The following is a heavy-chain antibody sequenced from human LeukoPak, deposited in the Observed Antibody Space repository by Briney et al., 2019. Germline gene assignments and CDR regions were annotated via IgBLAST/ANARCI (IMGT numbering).Heavy chain of an antibody. CDR1: GFTFSSSW. D-gene: IGHD4-17*01. Sequence: PGGSLRLSCAASGFTFSSSWMTWVRQAPGKGLEWVANIKQDGSEKYYVDSVKGRFTISRDNAKNSLYLQMNSLRAEDTAVYYCASLKVTTVYWGQGTLVTVSS. CDR2: IKQDGSEK. V-gene: IGHV3-7*01. J-gene: IGHJ4*02. CDR3: ASLKVTTVY.